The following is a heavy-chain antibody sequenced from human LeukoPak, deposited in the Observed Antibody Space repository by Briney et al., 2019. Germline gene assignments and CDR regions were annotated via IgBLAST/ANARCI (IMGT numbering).Heavy chain of an antibody. J-gene: IGHJ6*03. CDR1: GFTFVVYA. CDR2: IGWNGGTI. D-gene: IGHD1-1*01. Sequence: GGSRGLSWEASGFTFVVYAMHGFRQAPGKGLDWVSGIGWNGGTIGYADSVKGRFTISRDNAKNSLYLQMNSLRAEDMALYYCAKDTSRDYYFYYMDVWGKGTTVTVSS. CDR3: AKDTSRDYYFYYMDV. V-gene: IGHV3-9*03.